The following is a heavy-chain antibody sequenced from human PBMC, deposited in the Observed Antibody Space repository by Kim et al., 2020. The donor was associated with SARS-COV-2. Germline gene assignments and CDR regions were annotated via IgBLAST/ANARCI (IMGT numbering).Heavy chain of an antibody. J-gene: IGHJ4*02. CDR1: GFTFSSNG. V-gene: IGHV3-33*01. Sequence: GGSLRLSCAASGFTFSSNGMHWVRQAPGKGLEWVAVIWYDGSNKYYADSVKGRFTISRDNSKNTLYLQMNSLRAEDTAVYYCARDDYDFWSGYYDVDYWGQGTLVTVSS. CDR2: IWYDGSNK. D-gene: IGHD3-3*01. CDR3: ARDDYDFWSGYYDVDY.